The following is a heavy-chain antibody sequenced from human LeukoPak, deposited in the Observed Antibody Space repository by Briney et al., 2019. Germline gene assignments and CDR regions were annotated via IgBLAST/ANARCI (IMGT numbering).Heavy chain of an antibody. V-gene: IGHV3-23*01. J-gene: IGHJ4*02. Sequence: TGGSLRLSCAASGFTFSNYVMTWVRQAPGKGLEWVSSISGSGGGTYYADSVKGRFTISRDNSKNTLYLQMNSLRAEDTAVYYCARDRAAADLDYWGQGTLVTVSS. CDR3: ARDRAAADLDY. CDR1: GFTFSNYV. D-gene: IGHD6-13*01. CDR2: ISGSGGGT.